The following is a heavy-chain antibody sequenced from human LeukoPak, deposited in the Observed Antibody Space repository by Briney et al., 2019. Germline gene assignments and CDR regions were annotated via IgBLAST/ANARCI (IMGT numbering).Heavy chain of an antibody. V-gene: IGHV4-34*01. CDR3: ARARYYGGNFYY. CDR2: INHSGST. D-gene: IGHD4-23*01. J-gene: IGHJ4*02. CDR1: GGSFSGYY. Sequence: TASETLSLTCAVYGGSFSGYYWSWIRQPPGKGLEWIGEINHSGSTNYNPSLKSRVTISVDTSKNQFSLKLSSVTAADTAVYYCARARYYGGNFYYWGQGTLVTVSS.